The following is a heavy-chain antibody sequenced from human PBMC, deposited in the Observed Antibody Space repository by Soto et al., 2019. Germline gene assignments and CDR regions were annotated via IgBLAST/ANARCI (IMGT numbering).Heavy chain of an antibody. Sequence: QVELVQSGAEVKKPGSSVKVSCQASEDTFRNYAISWVRQAPGQGLEWMRGIIPIFGTANYAQKFQGRVTIIAETSANTVYLELSSLKTEDTAVYYFASTKYDSSAYYYWYLGLWGRGTLVTVSS. CDR3: ASTKYDSSAYYYWYLGL. V-gene: IGHV1-69*06. J-gene: IGHJ2*01. CDR1: EDTFRNYA. CDR2: IIPIFGTA. D-gene: IGHD3-22*01.